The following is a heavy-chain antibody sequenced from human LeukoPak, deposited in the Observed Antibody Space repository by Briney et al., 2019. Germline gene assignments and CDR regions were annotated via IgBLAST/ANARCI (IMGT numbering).Heavy chain of an antibody. V-gene: IGHV1-18*01. D-gene: IGHD6-6*01. CDR2: ISAYNGNT. J-gene: IGHJ5*02. CDR1: DYTFTSYA. CDR3: ARVSYNWFDP. Sequence: ASVKVSCKASDYTFTSYAISWVRQAPGQGLECMGWISAYNGNTYYAQNFQGRVTMTADTSTSTAYMELRSLRSDDTAVYYCARVSYNWFDPWGQGTLLTVS.